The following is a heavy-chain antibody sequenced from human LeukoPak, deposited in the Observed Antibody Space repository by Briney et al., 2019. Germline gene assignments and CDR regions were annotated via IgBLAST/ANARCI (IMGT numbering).Heavy chain of an antibody. V-gene: IGHV3-7*03. CDR2: IKQDGSEK. CDR3: AKDPHFDFWSGYYPFDY. CDR1: GFTFRDYW. Sequence: GGSLRLSCAASGFTFRDYWMSWVRQAPGKGLEWVANIKQDGSEKNYADSVKGRFTISRDNAENSLYLQMSSLRAEDTAVYYCAKDPHFDFWSGYYPFDYWGQGTLVTVSS. D-gene: IGHD3-3*01. J-gene: IGHJ4*02.